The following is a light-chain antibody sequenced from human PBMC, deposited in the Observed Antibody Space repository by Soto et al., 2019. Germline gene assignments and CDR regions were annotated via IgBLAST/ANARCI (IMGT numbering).Light chain of an antibody. J-gene: IGKJ4*01. CDR3: QQDNTYPLT. Sequence: DLQMTQSPSTLSASVGDRVTITCRASQSISTWLAWYQQKPGKAPKLLIYKASSLEGGVPSRFSGSGSGTEFNITISSLQPDDFATYYCQQDNTYPLTCGGGTTV. CDR2: KAS. CDR1: QSISTW. V-gene: IGKV1-5*03.